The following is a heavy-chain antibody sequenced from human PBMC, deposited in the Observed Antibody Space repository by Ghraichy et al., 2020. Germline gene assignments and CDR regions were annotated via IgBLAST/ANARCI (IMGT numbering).Heavy chain of an antibody. CDR3: SRGRATTLDY. Sequence: GESLNISCTASGFSFGDYAMSWFRQAPGKGLEWIGFIRSKAYGETTEYAASVKGRFTISRDDSKNIAYLQMNSLETEDTAVYHCSRGRATTLDYWGQGTLVTVSS. CDR2: IRSKAYGETT. CDR1: GFSFGDYA. D-gene: IGHD5-24*01. V-gene: IGHV3-49*03. J-gene: IGHJ4*02.